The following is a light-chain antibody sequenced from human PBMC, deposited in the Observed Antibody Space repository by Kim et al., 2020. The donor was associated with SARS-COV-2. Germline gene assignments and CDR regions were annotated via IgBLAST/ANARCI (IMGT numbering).Light chain of an antibody. CDR1: QSVLYSSSDKNY. V-gene: IGKV4-1*01. J-gene: IGKJ2*01. CDR3: QQYYSVPYA. CDR2: WAS. Sequence: DIVMTQSPDSLAVSLGERATINCKSSQSVLYSSSDKNYLAWYQQKPGQPPKVLIYWASTRESGVPDRFSGSGSETDFTLTISTLQAEDVAIYYCQQYYSVPYAFGQGTKLEI.